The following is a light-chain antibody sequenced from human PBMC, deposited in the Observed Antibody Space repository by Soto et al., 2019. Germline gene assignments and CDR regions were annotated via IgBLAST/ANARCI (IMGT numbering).Light chain of an antibody. V-gene: IGLV2-23*01. CDR1: SSDVGTYNL. CDR2: EGS. Sequence: QSALTQPASVSGSHGQSITISCTGASSDVGTYNLVSWYQQHPGKAPKLMIYEGSKRPSGVSNRFSGSKSGNTASLTISGLQAEDEADYYCSSYAGSRTDVFGIGTKVTVL. J-gene: IGLJ1*01. CDR3: SSYAGSRTDV.